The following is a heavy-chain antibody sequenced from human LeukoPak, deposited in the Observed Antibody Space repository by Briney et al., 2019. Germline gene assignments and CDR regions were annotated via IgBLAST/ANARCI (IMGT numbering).Heavy chain of an antibody. V-gene: IGHV1-69*05. Sequence: GASVKVSRKASGGTFSSYAISWVRQAPGQGLERMGGIIPIFGTANYAQKFQGRVTITTDESTSTAYMELSSLRSEDIAVYYCARDDCSSTSCAPMDVWGKGTTVTVSS. D-gene: IGHD2-2*01. CDR3: ARDDCSSTSCAPMDV. J-gene: IGHJ6*04. CDR1: GGTFSSYA. CDR2: IIPIFGTA.